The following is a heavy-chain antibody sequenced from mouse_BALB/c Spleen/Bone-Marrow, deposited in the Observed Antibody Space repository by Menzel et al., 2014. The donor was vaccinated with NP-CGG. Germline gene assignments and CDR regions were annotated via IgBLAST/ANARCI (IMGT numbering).Heavy chain of an antibody. CDR2: IDPGDDDT. CDR1: GYAFSSYW. Sequence: QVQLQQSGAELVRPRPSVKISCPDSGYAFSSYWLHWVNQRLGQGLAWIGQIDPGDDDTNCNGKFKGKATLTADKSSSTIYMQLSSQTSEDSAVYFCAKGKDWGSPYFDGWGAGTTVTDSS. V-gene: IGHV1-80*01. CDR3: AKGKDWGSPYFDG. J-gene: IGHJ1*01.